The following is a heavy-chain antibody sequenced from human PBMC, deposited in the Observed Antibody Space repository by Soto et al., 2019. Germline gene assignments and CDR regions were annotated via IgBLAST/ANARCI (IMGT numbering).Heavy chain of an antibody. Sequence: GGSLRLSCAASGFTFSSYSMNWVRQAPGKGLEWVSSISSSSSYIYYADSVKGRFTISRDNAKNSLYLQMNSLRAEDTAVYYCARDRDIVARTYYYYYGMDVWGQGTTVTVSS. D-gene: IGHD5-12*01. CDR2: ISSSSSYI. CDR3: ARDRDIVARTYYYYYGMDV. CDR1: GFTFSSYS. V-gene: IGHV3-21*01. J-gene: IGHJ6*02.